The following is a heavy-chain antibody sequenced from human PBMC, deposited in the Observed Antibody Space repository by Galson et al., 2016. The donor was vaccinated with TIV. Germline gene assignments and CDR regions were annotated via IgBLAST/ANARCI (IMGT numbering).Heavy chain of an antibody. V-gene: IGHV4-34*01. CDR3: ARGRGLSL. CDR2: INHSGSS. Sequence: LSLTCAVYGGSFSGYYWSWIRQPPEKGLEWIGEINHSGSSNYNPSLKSRVTISMDTSKNQFSLKLTSVTAADTAVYYCARGRGLSLWGQGTLVTVSS. D-gene: IGHD3-16*02. CDR1: GGSFSGYY. J-gene: IGHJ4*02.